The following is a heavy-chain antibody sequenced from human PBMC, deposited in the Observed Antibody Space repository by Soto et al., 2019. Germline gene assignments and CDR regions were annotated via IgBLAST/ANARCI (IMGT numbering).Heavy chain of an antibody. Sequence: LGESLKISCKGSGYSFTSYWISWVRQMPGKGLEWMGRIDPSDSYTNYSPSFQGHVTISADKSISTAYLQWSSLKASHTAMYYFARQVIITRPEDGMDVWGQGTTVTVSS. CDR3: ARQVIITRPEDGMDV. D-gene: IGHD3-22*01. CDR1: GYSFTSYW. V-gene: IGHV5-10-1*01. CDR2: IDPSDSYT. J-gene: IGHJ6*02.